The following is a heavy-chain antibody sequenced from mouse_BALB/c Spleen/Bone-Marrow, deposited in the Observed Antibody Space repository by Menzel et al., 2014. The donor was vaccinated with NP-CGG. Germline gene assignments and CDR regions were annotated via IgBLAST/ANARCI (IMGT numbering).Heavy chain of an antibody. D-gene: IGHD2-3*01. V-gene: IGHV14-3*02. Sequence: SGAELVKPGTSVKLSCTASGFNIKDTHLHWVQQRPEQGLEWIGRFDPTNGNPKYDPKFQGKATITVDTSSNTAYLQLSSLTSEDTAVYYCASYDGSRFAYWGQGTLVTVSA. J-gene: IGHJ3*01. CDR1: GFNIKDTH. CDR2: FDPTNGNP. CDR3: ASYDGSRFAY.